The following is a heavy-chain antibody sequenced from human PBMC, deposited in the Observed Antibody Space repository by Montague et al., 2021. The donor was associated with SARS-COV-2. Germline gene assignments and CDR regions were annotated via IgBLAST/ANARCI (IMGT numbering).Heavy chain of an antibody. Sequence: SETLSLTCAVYGVSFSGYYWSWIRQAPGKGLEWIGEINHSGRTNYNPSLKSRVAISIDTSKNQFSLKLSSVTAADTAVYYCARRPYYYDSSGQFDPWGQGVLVTVSS. D-gene: IGHD3-22*01. CDR1: GVSFSGYY. J-gene: IGHJ5*02. CDR3: ARRPYYYDSSGQFDP. CDR2: INHSGRT. V-gene: IGHV4-34*01.